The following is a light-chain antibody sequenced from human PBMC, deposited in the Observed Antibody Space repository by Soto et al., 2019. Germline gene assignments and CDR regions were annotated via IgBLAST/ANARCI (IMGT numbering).Light chain of an antibody. V-gene: IGKV1-5*03. J-gene: IGKJ2*01. CDR3: QQYDSHSGYT. CDR2: RAS. Sequence: DIQMTQSPSTLSASVGDRVTITCRASQSISTWLAWYQQKPGKAPKLLIYRASTLENGVPSRFSGSGSGTEFPLTITSLQADDFATYYCQQYDSHSGYTFGQGTRLEIK. CDR1: QSISTW.